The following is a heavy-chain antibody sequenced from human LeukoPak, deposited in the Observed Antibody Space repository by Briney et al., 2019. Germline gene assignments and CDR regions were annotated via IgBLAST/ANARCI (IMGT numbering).Heavy chain of an antibody. CDR1: GGSISSYY. CDR2: IYYSGST. V-gene: IGHV4-59*08. CDR3: ARVLDYYGSGTRDFDY. D-gene: IGHD3-10*01. Sequence: PSETLSLTCTVSGGSISSYYWSWIRQPPGKGLEWIGYIYYSGSTNYNPSLKSRVTISVDTSKNQFSLELSSVTAADTAVYYCARVLDYYGSGTRDFDYWGQGTLVTVSS. J-gene: IGHJ4*02.